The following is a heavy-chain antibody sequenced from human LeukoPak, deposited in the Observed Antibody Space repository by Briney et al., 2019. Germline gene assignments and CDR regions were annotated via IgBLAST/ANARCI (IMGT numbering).Heavy chain of an antibody. CDR1: GYTFTSYG. CDR2: ISAYNGNT. CDR3: ARDMITFGGVIGFSNY. D-gene: IGHD3-16*02. J-gene: IGHJ4*02. V-gene: IGHV1-18*01. Sequence: ASVKVSCKASGYTFTSYGISWVRQAPGQGLEWMGWISAYNGNTNYAQNLQGRVTMTTDTSTSTAYMELRSLRSDDTAVYYCARDMITFGGVIGFSNYWGQGTLVTVSS.